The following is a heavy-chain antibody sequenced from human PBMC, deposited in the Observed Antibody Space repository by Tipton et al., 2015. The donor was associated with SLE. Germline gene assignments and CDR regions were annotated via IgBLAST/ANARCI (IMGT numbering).Heavy chain of an antibody. CDR2: INHSGST. Sequence: LRLSCAASGFTFSDHHMDWIRQPPGKGLEWIGEINHSGSTNYNPSLKSRVTISVDTSKNQFSLKLSSVTAADTAVYYCARQPVYYYYYMDVWGKGTTVTVSS. J-gene: IGHJ6*03. V-gene: IGHV4-34*01. CDR3: ARQPVYYYYYMDV. CDR1: GFTFSDHH.